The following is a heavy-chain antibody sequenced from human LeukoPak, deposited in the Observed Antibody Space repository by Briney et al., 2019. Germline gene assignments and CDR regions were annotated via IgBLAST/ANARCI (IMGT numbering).Heavy chain of an antibody. V-gene: IGHV7-4-1*02. CDR1: GYTFTSYA. D-gene: IGHD6-19*01. J-gene: IGHJ4*02. CDR3: AFPGSGWYAGAFDY. CDR2: INTNTGNP. Sequence: ASVKVSCKASGYTFTSYAMNWVRQAPGQGLEWMGWINTNTGNPTYAQGFTGRFVFSLDTSVSTAYLQISSLKAEDTAVYYCAFPGSGWYAGAFDYWGQGTLVTVSS.